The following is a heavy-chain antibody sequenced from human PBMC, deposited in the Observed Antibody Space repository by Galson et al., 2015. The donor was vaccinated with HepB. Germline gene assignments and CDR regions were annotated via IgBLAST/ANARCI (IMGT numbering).Heavy chain of an antibody. CDR2: INQDGSEK. CDR1: HLVLGDYW. Sequence: SLRLSCADSHLVLGDYWVSWVRQAPGKGLEWVACINQDGSEKNYVDSVKGRFTISRDNAKNSLFLQMNTLTVEDTAVYYCARDARHRPILFDPWGQGTLVTVSS. V-gene: IGHV3-7*03. J-gene: IGHJ5*02. CDR3: ARDARHRPILFDP. D-gene: IGHD3-3*01.